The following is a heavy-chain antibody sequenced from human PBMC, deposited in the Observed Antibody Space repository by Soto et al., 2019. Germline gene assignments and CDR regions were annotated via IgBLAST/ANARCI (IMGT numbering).Heavy chain of an antibody. J-gene: IGHJ4*02. CDR2: INPSGGST. V-gene: IGHV1-46*01. CDR3: ASTEVRSYRSSWYNY. D-gene: IGHD6-13*01. CDR1: GYTFTSYY. Sequence: QVQLVQSGAEVKKPGASVKVSCKASGYTFTSYYMHWVRQAPGQGLEWMGIINPSGGSTSYAQKFQGRVTMTWDTSTSTVYVELSSLRSEDTAVYYCASTEVRSYRSSWYNYWGQGTLVTVSS.